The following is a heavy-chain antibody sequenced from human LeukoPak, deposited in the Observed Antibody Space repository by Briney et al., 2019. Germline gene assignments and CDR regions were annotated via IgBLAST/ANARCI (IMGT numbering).Heavy chain of an antibody. Sequence: PGGSLRLSCAASGFTFSSYAMSWVRQAPGKGLEWVSAISGSGGSTYYADSVKGRFTISRDNSKNTLYLQMNSLRAEDTAVYYCARSDDYGDYSDYWGQGTLVTVSS. V-gene: IGHV3-23*01. D-gene: IGHD4-17*01. J-gene: IGHJ4*02. CDR3: ARSDDYGDYSDY. CDR2: ISGSGGST. CDR1: GFTFSSYA.